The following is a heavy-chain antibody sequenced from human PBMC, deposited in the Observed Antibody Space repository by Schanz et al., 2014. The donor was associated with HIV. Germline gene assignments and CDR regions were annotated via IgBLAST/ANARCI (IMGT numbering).Heavy chain of an antibody. V-gene: IGHV3-33*06. CDR2: IWFDGSNK. D-gene: IGHD3-10*01. Sequence: QVQLVESGGGVVQPGRSLRLSCAASGFTFSSYGMHWVRQVPGKGLEWVAVIWFDGSNKYYGDSVKGRFTIARDNSKNTLYLQMTSLRVEDTAIYYCAKENPIYYYAHGGPFDIWGQGTRLIVSS. J-gene: IGHJ3*02. CDR1: GFTFSSYG. CDR3: AKENPIYYYAHGGPFDI.